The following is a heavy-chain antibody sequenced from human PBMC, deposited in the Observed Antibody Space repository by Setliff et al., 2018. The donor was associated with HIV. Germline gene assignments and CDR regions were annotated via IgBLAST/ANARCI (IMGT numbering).Heavy chain of an antibody. V-gene: IGHV3-23*01. Sequence: PGGSLRLSCAASGFTISNHAMSWVRQAPGISNSGYYTYYADSVKGRFTISRDNSKNTLYLQMNSLRAEDTAVYYCAKHPSNPSYYYDSSGYYDYWGQGTLVTVSS. CDR2: SNSGYYT. J-gene: IGHJ4*02. CDR1: GFTISNHA. CDR3: AKHPSNPSYYYDSSGYYDY. D-gene: IGHD3-22*01.